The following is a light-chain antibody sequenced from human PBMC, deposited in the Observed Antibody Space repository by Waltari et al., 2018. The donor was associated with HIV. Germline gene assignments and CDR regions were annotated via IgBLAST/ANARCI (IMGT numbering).Light chain of an antibody. V-gene: IGLV1-47*01. J-gene: IGLJ3*02. CDR2: RNY. CDR3: GVWDSTLKQWL. CDR1: TSNVEPQW. Sequence: QSVLTQPPSASGTPGQTVTISCSGSTSNVEPQWVYWYQQLPGTAPKLPIYRNYQRPSGVPDRFSSSKSGASASLIISGLRSEDEADYSCGVWDSTLKQWLFGGGTKLTVL.